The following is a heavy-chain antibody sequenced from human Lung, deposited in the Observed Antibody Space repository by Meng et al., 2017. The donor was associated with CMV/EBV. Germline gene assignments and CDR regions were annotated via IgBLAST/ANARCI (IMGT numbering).Heavy chain of an antibody. J-gene: IGHJ4*02. Sequence: SCAASGFSFNRFSMHWVRQGPAKGLEWLAIVSYDGSQKYYADSVKGRFTISRDNSKNTVYLQMNSLRAEDTATFYCVRSYNNNWHTFDFWAQGTXVTGAS. D-gene: IGHD1-14*01. CDR2: VSYDGSQK. V-gene: IGHV3-30*14. CDR1: GFSFNRFS. CDR3: VRSYNNNWHTFDF.